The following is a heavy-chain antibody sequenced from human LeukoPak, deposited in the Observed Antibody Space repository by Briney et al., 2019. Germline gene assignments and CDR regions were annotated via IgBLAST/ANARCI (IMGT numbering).Heavy chain of an antibody. D-gene: IGHD3-10*01. CDR2: ISGSGGST. V-gene: IGHV3-23*01. J-gene: IGHJ5*02. CDR1: GFSFSSYA. CDR3: AKASAYYGFDP. Sequence: AGGSLRLSCAASGFSFSSYAMSWVRRAPGKGLEWVSAISGSGGSTYYADSVKGRFTISRDNSKNTLYLQMNSLRAEDTAVYYCAKASAYYGFDPWGQGTLVTVSS.